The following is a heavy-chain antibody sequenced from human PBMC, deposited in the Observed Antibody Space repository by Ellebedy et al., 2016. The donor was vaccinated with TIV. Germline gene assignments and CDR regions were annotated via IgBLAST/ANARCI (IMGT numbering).Heavy chain of an antibody. CDR1: GYTFTDYD. D-gene: IGHD3/OR15-3a*01. J-gene: IGHJ5*02. CDR2: MKPGSGNT. V-gene: IGHV1-8*01. Sequence: AASVKVSCKASGYTFTDYDINWARQATGQGLEYLGWMKPGSGNTGYAQKFEGRVTMTRNTSTSTAYMELSSLRSDDTAVYYCVVGLFHPWGQGTLVSVSS. CDR3: VVGLFHP.